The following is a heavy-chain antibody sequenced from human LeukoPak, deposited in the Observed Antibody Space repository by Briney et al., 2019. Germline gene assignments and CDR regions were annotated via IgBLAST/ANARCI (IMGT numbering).Heavy chain of an antibody. J-gene: IGHJ6*03. D-gene: IGHD6-6*01. CDR2: IIPILGIA. CDR1: GGTFSSYA. V-gene: IGHV1-69*04. Sequence: GASVKVSCKASGGTFSSYAISWVRQAPGQGLEWMGRIIPILGIANYAQKFQGRVTITADKSTSTAHTELSSLRSEDTAVYYCARDLIAARPYYYYMDVWGKGTTVTVSS. CDR3: ARDLIAARPYYYYMDV.